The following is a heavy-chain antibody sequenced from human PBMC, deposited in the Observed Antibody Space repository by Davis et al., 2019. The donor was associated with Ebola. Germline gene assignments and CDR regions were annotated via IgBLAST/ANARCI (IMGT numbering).Heavy chain of an antibody. CDR2: IYSGGST. CDR1: GFTFSNAW. V-gene: IGHV3-53*01. Sequence: PGGSLRLSCAASGFTFSNAWMSWVRQAPGKGLEWVSVIYSGGSTYYADSVKGRFTISRDNSKNTLYLQMNSLRAEDTAMYYCARAGYMDVWGKGTTVTVSS. J-gene: IGHJ6*03. CDR3: ARAGYMDV.